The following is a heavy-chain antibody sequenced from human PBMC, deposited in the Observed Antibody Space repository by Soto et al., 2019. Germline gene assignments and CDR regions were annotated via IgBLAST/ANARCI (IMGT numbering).Heavy chain of an antibody. D-gene: IGHD3-3*01. J-gene: IGHJ6*02. CDR2: ISYDGNIK. CDR3: ARVIKGGVVLYYGMDV. Sequence: GGSLRLSCGASAFSFSHYAMHWVRQAPGKGLECVAVISYDGNIKRYADSVKGRFTISRDNSENTLYLQMNSLRSDDTAVYYCARVIKGGVVLYYGMDVWGQGTTVTVS. V-gene: IGHV3-30-3*01. CDR1: AFSFSHYA.